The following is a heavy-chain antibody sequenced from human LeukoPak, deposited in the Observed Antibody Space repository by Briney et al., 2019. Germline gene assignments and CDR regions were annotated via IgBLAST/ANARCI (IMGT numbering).Heavy chain of an antibody. Sequence: PSETLSLTCAVYGGSFSGYYWSWIRQPPGKGLEWIGEINHSGSTNYNPSLKSRVTISVDTSKNQFSLKLSSVTAADTAVYYCARLGPSSSWYYYYYGMDVWGQGTTVTVSS. CDR3: ARLGPSSSWYYYYYGMDV. V-gene: IGHV4-34*01. CDR2: INHSGST. D-gene: IGHD6-13*01. J-gene: IGHJ6*02. CDR1: GGSFSGYY.